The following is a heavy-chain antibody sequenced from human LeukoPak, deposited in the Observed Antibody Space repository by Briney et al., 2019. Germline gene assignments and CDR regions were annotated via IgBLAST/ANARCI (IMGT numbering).Heavy chain of an antibody. CDR1: GFTFSSYG. Sequence: PGRSLRLSCAASGFTFSSYGMHWVRQAPGKGLEWVAVISYDGSNKYYADSVKGRFTISRDNSKNTLYLQMNSLRAEDTAVYYCAKGMTTVTYHGMDVWGQGTTVTVSS. V-gene: IGHV3-30*18. D-gene: IGHD4-17*01. CDR2: ISYDGSNK. CDR3: AKGMTTVTYHGMDV. J-gene: IGHJ6*02.